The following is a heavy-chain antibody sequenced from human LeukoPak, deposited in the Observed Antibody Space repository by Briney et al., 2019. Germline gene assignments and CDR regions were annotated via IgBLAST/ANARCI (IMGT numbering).Heavy chain of an antibody. J-gene: IGHJ4*02. CDR3: ARDILATSIAAPYY. D-gene: IGHD6-13*01. Sequence: SETLSLTCTVSGGSISSSSYYWGWIRQTPGKGLEWIESFRYSGRTYYNPSLKSRVTMSVDTSKNQFSLRLSSVNAADTAVYYCARDILATSIAAPYYWGQGTLVTVSS. CDR2: FRYSGRT. CDR1: GGSISSSSYY. V-gene: IGHV4-39*07.